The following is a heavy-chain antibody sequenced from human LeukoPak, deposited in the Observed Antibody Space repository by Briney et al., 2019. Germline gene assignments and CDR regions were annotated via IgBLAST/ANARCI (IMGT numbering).Heavy chain of an antibody. CDR1: GFTVSSNY. D-gene: IGHD5-18*01. Sequence: GGSLRLSCAASGFTVSSNYMSWVRQAPGKGLEWVSVIYSGGSTYYADSVKGRFTISRDNSKNTLYLQMNSLRAEDTAVYYCAKDTDTAMEANYFDYWGQGTLVTASS. V-gene: IGHV3-66*01. CDR2: IYSGGST. CDR3: AKDTDTAMEANYFDY. J-gene: IGHJ4*02.